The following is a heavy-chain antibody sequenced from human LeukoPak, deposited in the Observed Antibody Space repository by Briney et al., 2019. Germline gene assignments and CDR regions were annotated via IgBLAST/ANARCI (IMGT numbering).Heavy chain of an antibody. J-gene: IGHJ3*02. Sequence: SETLSLTCIVSGGSISSATYYWSWIRQPAGKGLEWIGRIYNSGSANYNPSLKSRVTISVDTSKNQFSLKLNSVTAAGTAVYYCARGVGAASSDVFDIWGQGTMVTVSS. CDR1: GGSISSATYY. CDR3: ARGVGAASSDVFDI. V-gene: IGHV4-61*10. CDR2: IYNSGSA. D-gene: IGHD1-26*01.